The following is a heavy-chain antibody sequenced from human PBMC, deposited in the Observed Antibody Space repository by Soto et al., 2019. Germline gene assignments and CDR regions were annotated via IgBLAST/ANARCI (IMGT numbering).Heavy chain of an antibody. CDR1: GGTFSSYA. D-gene: IGHD2-15*01. V-gene: IGHV1-69*01. CDR2: IIPIFGTA. CDR3: ARDRGPGYCSGGSCSPLGNYGMDV. Sequence: QVQLVQSGAEVKKPGSSVKVSCKASGGTFSSYAISWVRQAPGQGLEWMGGIIPIFGTANYAQKFQGRVTIPADESTSTAYMELSSLRAEDTAVYYCARDRGPGYCSGGSCSPLGNYGMDVWGQGTTVTVSS. J-gene: IGHJ6*02.